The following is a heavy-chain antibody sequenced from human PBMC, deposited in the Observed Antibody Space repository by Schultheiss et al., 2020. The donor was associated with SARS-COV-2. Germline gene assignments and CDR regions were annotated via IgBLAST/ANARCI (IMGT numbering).Heavy chain of an antibody. V-gene: IGHV4-39*07. CDR1: GGSIRNSGHN. D-gene: IGHD3-10*01. J-gene: IGHJ6*02. CDR2: IYYSGST. CDR3: ARVISVDEWFGEFNYGMDV. Sequence: SETLSLTCSVSGGSIRNSGHNWGWIRQPPGKGLEWIGNIYYSGSTYDNPSLKSRVTISVDTSKNQFSLKLSSVTAADTAVYYCARVISVDEWFGEFNYGMDVWGQGTTVTV.